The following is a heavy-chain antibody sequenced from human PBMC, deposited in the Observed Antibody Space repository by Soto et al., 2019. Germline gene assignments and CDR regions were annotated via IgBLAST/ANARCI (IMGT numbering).Heavy chain of an antibody. CDR3: ARSVEGHFDY. J-gene: IGHJ4*02. V-gene: IGHV3-48*02. Sequence: EVQLVESGGGLVQPGGSLRLTCVASGFPFSIYSMNWVRQAPGKGLEWSSYITSDTNTIKYADSVKGRFTISRDNAKNFVYLQMNSLRHADTAVYFCARSVEGHFDYCGQGTVVTVSS. CDR1: GFPFSIYS. D-gene: IGHD6-19*01. CDR2: ITSDTNTI.